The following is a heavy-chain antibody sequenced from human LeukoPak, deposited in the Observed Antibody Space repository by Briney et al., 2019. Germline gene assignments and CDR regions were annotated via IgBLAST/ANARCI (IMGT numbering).Heavy chain of an antibody. CDR2: INAGNGNT. J-gene: IGHJ4*02. V-gene: IGHV1-3*01. CDR3: ARTAARRFDY. D-gene: IGHD6-6*01. Sequence: ASVKVSCKASGYTFTSYAMHWVRQAPGQRLEWMGWINAGNGNTKYSQKFQGRVTMTRDTSTSTVYMELSSLRSDDTAVYYCARTAARRFDYWGQGTLVTVSS. CDR1: GYTFTSYA.